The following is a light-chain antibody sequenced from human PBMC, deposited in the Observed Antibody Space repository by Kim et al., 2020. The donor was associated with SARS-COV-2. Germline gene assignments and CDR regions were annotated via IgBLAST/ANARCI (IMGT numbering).Light chain of an antibody. CDR3: QKNHSYYWT. Sequence: AFMGDGLPSTCGAGRSIGTWLDWCQRRPGETPKGLIYDASTLRGGVPQRVRGGGGGTEFTLTICSLQPEEIAKCISQKNHSYYWTCGQGAKMDIK. V-gene: IGKV1-5*01. J-gene: IGKJ1*01. CDR2: DAS. CDR1: RSIGTW.